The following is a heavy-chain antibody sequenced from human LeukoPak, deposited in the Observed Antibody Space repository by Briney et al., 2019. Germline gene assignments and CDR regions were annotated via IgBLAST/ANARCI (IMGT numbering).Heavy chain of an antibody. J-gene: IGHJ6*03. V-gene: IGHV3-13*01. D-gene: IGHD3-10*01. CDR3: ARGPSGGMDV. Sequence: PGGSLRLSCAVSGFTFSYHDMHWVRQATGKGLEWVSGIHTAGDTYYSGSVKGRFTISRENAKNSLYLQMNSLRAGDTAVYYCARGPSGGMDVWGKGTTVTVSS. CDR2: IHTAGDT. CDR1: GFTFSYHD.